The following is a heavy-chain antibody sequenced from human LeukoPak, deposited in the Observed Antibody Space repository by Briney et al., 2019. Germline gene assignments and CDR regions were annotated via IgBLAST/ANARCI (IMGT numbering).Heavy chain of an antibody. CDR2: IIPIFGTA. CDR1: GGTFSSYA. D-gene: IGHD2-2*02. V-gene: IGHV1-69*13. J-gene: IGHJ5*02. CDR3: ARDRGYCSSTSCYTDPNWFDP. Sequence: ASVKVSCKASGGTFSSYAISWVRQAPGQGLEWMGGIIPIFGTANYAQKFQGRVTITADESTSTAYMELSSLRSEDTAVYYCARDRGYCSSTSCYTDPNWFDPWGQGTLVTVSS.